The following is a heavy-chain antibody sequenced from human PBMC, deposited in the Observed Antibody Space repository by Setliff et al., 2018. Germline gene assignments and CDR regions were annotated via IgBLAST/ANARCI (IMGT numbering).Heavy chain of an antibody. CDR2: INTNTGNP. V-gene: IGHV7-4-1*02. J-gene: IGHJ6*03. D-gene: IGHD3-16*02. Sequence: GPSVKVSCKASGYSFSTYAMSWIRQAPGQGLEWMEWINTNTGNPSYAQGFTGRFVFSLDTSVSTAYLQISSLKPEDTAMYYCARASRFATIVWKGDYYMDVWGKGTTVTVSS. CDR3: ARASRFATIVWKGDYYMDV. CDR1: GYSFSTYA.